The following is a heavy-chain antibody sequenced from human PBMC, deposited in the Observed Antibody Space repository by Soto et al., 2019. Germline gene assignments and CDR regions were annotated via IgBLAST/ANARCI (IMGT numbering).Heavy chain of an antibody. CDR1: GFTFSSYW. J-gene: IGHJ4*02. CDR3: AKDFVAGTTSRYFDY. V-gene: IGHV3-9*01. Sequence: EVQLVESGGGLVQPGGSLRLSCAASGFTFSSYWMHWVRQAPGKGLEWVSGISWNSGSIGYADSVKGRFTISRDNAKNSLYLQMNSLRAEDTALYYCAKDFVAGTTSRYFDYWGQGTLVTVSS. CDR2: ISWNSGSI. D-gene: IGHD1-7*01.